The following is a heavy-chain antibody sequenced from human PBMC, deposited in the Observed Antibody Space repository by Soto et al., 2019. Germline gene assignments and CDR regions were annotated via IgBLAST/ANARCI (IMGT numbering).Heavy chain of an antibody. CDR1: GGSFSGYY. CDR2: INHSGST. D-gene: IGHD3-16*02. V-gene: IGHV4-34*01. J-gene: IGHJ4*02. Sequence: QVQLQQWGAGLLKPSETLSLTCAVYGGSFSGYYWSWIRQPPGKGLEWIGEINHSGSTNYNPSLNSRVTISVDTSKNQFSLKLSSVTAADTAVYYCARGGKTDYVWGSYRKKAYYFDYWGQGTLVTVSS. CDR3: ARGGKTDYVWGSYRKKAYYFDY.